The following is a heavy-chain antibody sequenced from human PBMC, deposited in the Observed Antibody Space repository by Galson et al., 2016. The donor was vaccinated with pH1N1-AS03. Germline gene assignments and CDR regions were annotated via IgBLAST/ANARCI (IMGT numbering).Heavy chain of an antibody. D-gene: IGHD1-26*01. J-gene: IGHJ4*02. Sequence: SVKVSCKASGYWFSSYGITWLRQAPGQGLEWMGWISVYSGNTYYAPNLQGRVTLTTDTATDTAYMELRRLRSEDTAVFYCARDLGATPARINLANNGSPAGFWGQGTLVTVSS. CDR3: ARDLGATPARINLANNGSPAGF. CDR1: GYWFSSYG. CDR2: ISVYSGNT. V-gene: IGHV1-18*01.